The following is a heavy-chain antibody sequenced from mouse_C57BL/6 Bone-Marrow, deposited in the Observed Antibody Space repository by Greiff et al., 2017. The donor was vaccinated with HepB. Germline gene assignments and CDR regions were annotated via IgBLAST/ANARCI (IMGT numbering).Heavy chain of an antibody. CDR2: INPSSGYN. J-gene: IGHJ2*01. V-gene: IGHV1-7*01. CDR3: ARWEYYGRDY. Sequence: VQLQQSGAELAKPGASVKLSCKASGYTFTSYWMHWVKQRPGQGLEWIGYINPSSGYNKSNQKLKDKATFTADKSSSTAYMQLSSLTYEDSAVYYGARWEYYGRDYWGQGTTRTVSS. D-gene: IGHD1-1*01. CDR1: GYTFTSYW.